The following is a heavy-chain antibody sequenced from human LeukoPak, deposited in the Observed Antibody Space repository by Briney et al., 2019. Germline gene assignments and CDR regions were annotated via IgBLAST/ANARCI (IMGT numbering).Heavy chain of an antibody. CDR2: ISSSSSYI. J-gene: IGHJ4*02. Sequence: ETLSLTCTVSGGSISSSSYYWGWIRQPPGKGLEWVSSISSSSSYIYYADSVKGRFTISRDNAKNSLYLQMNSLRAEDTAVYYCAREGRIATNDYWGQGTLVTVSS. V-gene: IGHV3-21*01. CDR1: GGSISSSS. D-gene: IGHD6-13*01. CDR3: AREGRIATNDY.